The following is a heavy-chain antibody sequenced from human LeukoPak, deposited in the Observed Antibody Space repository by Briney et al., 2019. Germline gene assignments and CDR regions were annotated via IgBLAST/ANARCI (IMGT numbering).Heavy chain of an antibody. V-gene: IGHV4-30-4*01. J-gene: IGHJ5*02. CDR3: ARGGGGSSTVTTYWFDP. D-gene: IGHD4-17*01. CDR2: VYYSGST. Sequence: SETLSLTCTVSGAAISNYYWSWIRQPPGKGLEWIAYVYYSGSTYYNPSLKSRLTISVDTSKNQFSLKLNSVTAADTAVYYCARGGGGSSTVTTYWFDPWGQGALVTVSS. CDR1: GAAISNYY.